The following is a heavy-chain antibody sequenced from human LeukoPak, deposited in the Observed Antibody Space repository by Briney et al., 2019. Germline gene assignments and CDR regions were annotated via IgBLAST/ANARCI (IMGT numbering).Heavy chain of an antibody. CDR2: SRNKAKSYTT. CDR1: GFTFSVQY. D-gene: IGHD1-26*01. V-gene: IGHV3-72*01. J-gene: IGHJ4*02. CDR3: ARVRLAGGNPFDY. Sequence: GGSLRLSCAASGFTFSVQYMDWVRQAPGKGLEWVGRSRNKAKSYTTEYAASVKGRFIISRDNSKNSVYLQMNSLKTEDTAVYYCARVRLAGGNPFDYWGQGTLVTVSS.